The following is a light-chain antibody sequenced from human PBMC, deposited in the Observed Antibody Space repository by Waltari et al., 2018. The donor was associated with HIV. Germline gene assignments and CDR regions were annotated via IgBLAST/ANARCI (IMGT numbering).Light chain of an antibody. V-gene: IGLV6-57*04. CDR2: EDK. Sequence: NFMLSQPHSVSESPGKTVTISCTRSSGSIASKYVQWYQQRPGSAPTTVIYEDKQRPSGVLDRFSGSNDTSSNAASLTISGLKTEDEADYYCQSYDSSNPVVFGGGTKLTVL. CDR1: SGSIASKY. J-gene: IGLJ2*01. CDR3: QSYDSSNPVV.